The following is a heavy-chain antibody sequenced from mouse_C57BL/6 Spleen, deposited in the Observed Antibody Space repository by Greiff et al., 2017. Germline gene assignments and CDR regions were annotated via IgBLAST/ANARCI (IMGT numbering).Heavy chain of an antibody. D-gene: IGHD2-4*01. CDR2: INYDGSST. CDR1: GFTFSDYY. J-gene: IGHJ4*01. V-gene: IGHV5-16*01. Sequence: EVKLVESEGGLVQPGSSMKLSCTASGFTFSDYYMAWVRQVPEKGLEWVANINYDGSSTYYLDSLKSRFIISRDNAKNILYRQMSSLKSEDTATYYCAREGYYDYDGDAMDYWGQGTSVTVSS. CDR3: AREGYYDYDGDAMDY.